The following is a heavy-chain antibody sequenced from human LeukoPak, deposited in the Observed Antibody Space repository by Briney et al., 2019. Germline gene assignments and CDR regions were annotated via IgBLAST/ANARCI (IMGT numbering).Heavy chain of an antibody. CDR1: GGSFSGYY. J-gene: IGHJ4*02. CDR3: ARRRGYSYALGY. CDR2: INHSGST. D-gene: IGHD5-18*01. V-gene: IGHV4-34*01. Sequence: SVTLSLTCAVYGGSFSGYYWSWIRQPTGKGLEWIGEINHSGSTNYNPSLKSRVTISVDTSKNQFSLKLSSVTAADTAVYYCARRRGYSYALGYWGQGTLVTVSS.